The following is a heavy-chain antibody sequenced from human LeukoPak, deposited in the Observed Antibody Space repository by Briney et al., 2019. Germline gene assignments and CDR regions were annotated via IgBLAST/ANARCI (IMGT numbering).Heavy chain of an antibody. Sequence: PSETLSLTCTVSGGSISGYYWSWIRQPPGKGLEWIGYIYTSGNTNYNPSLKSRVTMSVDTSKNQFPLKLSSVTAADTAVYYCARLDISGHLEYWGQGTLLTVSS. V-gene: IGHV4-4*09. CDR3: ARLDISGHLEY. CDR1: GGSISGYY. D-gene: IGHD3-22*01. CDR2: IYTSGNT. J-gene: IGHJ4*02.